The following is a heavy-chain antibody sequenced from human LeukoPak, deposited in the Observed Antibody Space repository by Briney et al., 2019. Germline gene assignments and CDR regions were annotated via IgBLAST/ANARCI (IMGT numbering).Heavy chain of an antibody. CDR1: GFTFSTYW. CDR2: IKEDGSRE. V-gene: IGHV3-7*01. D-gene: IGHD5-12*01. Sequence: PGGSLRLSCAASGFTFSTYWMTWVRQAPGKGLEWVANIKEDGSREYYVDSVKGRFTISRDNAKNSLYLQMDSLTAEGTAVYYCARDSPGYGAYVSWGQGTLVSVSS. J-gene: IGHJ1*01. CDR3: ARDSPGYGAYVS.